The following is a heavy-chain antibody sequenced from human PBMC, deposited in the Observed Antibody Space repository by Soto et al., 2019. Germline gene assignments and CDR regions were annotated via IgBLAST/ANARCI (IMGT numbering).Heavy chain of an antibody. CDR3: APDPSRESWGSFDY. CDR2: ISWNSGSI. D-gene: IGHD3-16*01. Sequence: EVQLVESGGGLVQPGRSLRLSCAASGFTFDDYAMHWVRQAPGKGLVWVSGISWNSGSIGYADSVKGRFTISRDNAQNSLYLQMNSLRAEDTALYYCAPDPSRESWGSFDYWGQGTLVTVSS. J-gene: IGHJ4*02. V-gene: IGHV3-9*01. CDR1: GFTFDDYA.